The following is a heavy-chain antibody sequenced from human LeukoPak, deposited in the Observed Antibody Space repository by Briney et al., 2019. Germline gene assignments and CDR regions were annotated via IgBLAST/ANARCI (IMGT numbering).Heavy chain of an antibody. D-gene: IGHD3-10*01. V-gene: IGHV3-30*02. CDR1: GFTFSSYS. Sequence: GGSLRLSCAASGFTFSSYSMNWVRQAPGKGLEWLGFIRNDGSNDYYTDSVKGRFTISRDNSKNSVYLQMNSLRAEDTAVYYCAKEGYNSPGGDWGQGTLVTVSS. CDR2: IRNDGSND. J-gene: IGHJ4*02. CDR3: AKEGYNSPGGD.